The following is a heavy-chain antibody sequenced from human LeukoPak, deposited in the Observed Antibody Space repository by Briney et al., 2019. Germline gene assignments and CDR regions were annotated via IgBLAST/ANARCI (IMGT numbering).Heavy chain of an antibody. Sequence: PSETLSLTCTVSGGSISSSSYYWGWIRQAPGKGLEWIGSIYYSGSTYYNPSLKSRVTISVDTSKNQFSLKLSSVTAADSAVYYCARNRDDYGDIDYWGQGTLVTVSS. CDR2: IYYSGST. CDR3: ARNRDDYGDIDY. CDR1: GGSISSSSYY. J-gene: IGHJ4*02. D-gene: IGHD4-17*01. V-gene: IGHV4-39*01.